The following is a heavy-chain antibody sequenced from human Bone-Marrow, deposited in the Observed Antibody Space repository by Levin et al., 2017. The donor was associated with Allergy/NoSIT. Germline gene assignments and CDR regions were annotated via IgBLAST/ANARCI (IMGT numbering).Heavy chain of an antibody. D-gene: IGHD2-2*01. CDR3: ARARVAGQRRHGPVGFDI. J-gene: IGHJ3*02. CDR2: IYYSGSI. Sequence: PSETLSLTCTVPGGSISSGGYYWSWIRQHPGTGLEWIGYIYYSGSIYYNPSLKSRVAISVDTSKNQFSLRLSSVTAADTAVYYSARARVAGQRRHGPVGFDIWGQGTMVTVSS. CDR1: GGSISSGGYY. V-gene: IGHV4-31*03.